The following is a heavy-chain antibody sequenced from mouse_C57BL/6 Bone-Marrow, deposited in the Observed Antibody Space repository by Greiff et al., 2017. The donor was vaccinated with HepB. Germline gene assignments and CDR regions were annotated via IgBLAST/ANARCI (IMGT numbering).Heavy chain of an antibody. V-gene: IGHV1-7*01. J-gene: IGHJ3*01. CDR2: INPSSGYT. CDR1: GYTFTSYW. Sequence: QVHVKQSGAELAKPGASVKLSCKASGYTFTSYWMHWVKQRPGQGLEWIGYINPSSGYTKYNQKFKDKATLTADKSSRTAYMQLSSLTYEDSAVYYCAGFAYWGQGTLVTVSA. CDR3: AGFAY.